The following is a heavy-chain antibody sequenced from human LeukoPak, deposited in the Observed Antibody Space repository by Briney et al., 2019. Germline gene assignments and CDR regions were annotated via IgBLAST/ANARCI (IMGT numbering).Heavy chain of an antibody. V-gene: IGHV6-1*01. Sequence: SQTLSLTCALSGDSVSSNSAAWIWIRQSPSRGLEWLGRTFYRSKWYNDYAVSVKSRITINPDTSKNQFSLHLNSVTPEDTAVYYCARGGYSSSRHAFDIWGQGTMVTVSS. CDR1: GDSVSSNSAA. CDR2: TFYRSKWYN. J-gene: IGHJ3*02. CDR3: ARGGYSSSRHAFDI. D-gene: IGHD6-13*01.